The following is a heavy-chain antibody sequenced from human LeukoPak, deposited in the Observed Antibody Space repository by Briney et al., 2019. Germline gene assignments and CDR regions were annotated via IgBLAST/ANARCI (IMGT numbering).Heavy chain of an antibody. CDR3: ASVRNIGGSDFDF. V-gene: IGHV4-59*01. CDR2: LYDSGGP. D-gene: IGHD2/OR15-2a*01. J-gene: IGHJ4*02. Sequence: SETLSLTCSVSGGSISGYYWSWIRQPPGKGLEWIGYLYDSGGPTYNPSLKSRVTISVDTSKSQFSLKLTSLTAADTAVYYCASVRNIGGSDFDFWGQGTLVTVSS. CDR1: GGSISGYY.